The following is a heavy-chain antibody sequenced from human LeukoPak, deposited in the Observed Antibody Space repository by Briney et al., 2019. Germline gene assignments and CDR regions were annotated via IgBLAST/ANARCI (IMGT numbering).Heavy chain of an antibody. V-gene: IGHV1-69*05. CDR2: IIPIFGTA. CDR3: AREPIAARHYYYMDV. D-gene: IGHD6-6*01. J-gene: IGHJ6*03. CDR1: GGTFSSYA. Sequence: VASVTVSCKASGGTFSSYAISWVRQAPGQGLEWMGGIIPIFGTANYAQKFQGRVTITTDESTSTAYMELSSLRSEDTAVYYCAREPIAARHYYYMDVWGKGTTVTVSS.